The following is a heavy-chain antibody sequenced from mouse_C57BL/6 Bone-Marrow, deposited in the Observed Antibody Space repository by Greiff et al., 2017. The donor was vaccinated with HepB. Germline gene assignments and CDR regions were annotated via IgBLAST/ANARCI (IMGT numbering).Heavy chain of an antibody. Sequence: EVMLVESGGGLVKPGGSLKLSCAASGFTFSSYAMSWVRQTPEKRLEWVATISDGGSYTYYPDNVKGRFTISRDNAKNNLYLQMSHLKSEDTAMYYCARGRITNFDYWGQGTTLTVSS. J-gene: IGHJ2*01. CDR3: ARGRITNFDY. CDR1: GFTFSSYA. V-gene: IGHV5-4*03. CDR2: ISDGGSYT. D-gene: IGHD2-4*01.